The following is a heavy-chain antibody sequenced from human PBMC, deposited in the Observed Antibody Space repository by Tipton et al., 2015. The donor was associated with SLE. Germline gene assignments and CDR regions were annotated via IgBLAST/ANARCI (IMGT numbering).Heavy chain of an antibody. Sequence: TLSLTCTVSGYSISSNYYWGWIRQPPGKGLEWIGSLYHTGTTYYNPSLRSRVTISVDTSKNQSSLKVRSVTAADTAVYYCARRKYCGGDKCYYFDYWGQGTLVTVSP. CDR3: ARRKYCGGDKCYYFDY. CDR1: GYSISSNYY. CDR2: LYHTGTT. D-gene: IGHD2-21*01. V-gene: IGHV4-38-2*02. J-gene: IGHJ4*02.